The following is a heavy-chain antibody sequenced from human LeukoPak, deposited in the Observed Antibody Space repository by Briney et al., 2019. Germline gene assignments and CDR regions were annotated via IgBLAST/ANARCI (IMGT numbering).Heavy chain of an antibody. CDR1: GYTFTSYG. V-gene: IGHV1-18*01. CDR2: ISAYNGNT. D-gene: IGHD3-22*01. J-gene: IGHJ6*03. Sequence: GASVKVSCKASGYTFTSYGIGWVRQAPGQGLEWMGWISAYNGNTNYAQKLQGRVTMTTDTSTSTAYMELRSLRSDDTAVYYCARAGWGYYDSSGYPHYYYYYMDVWGKGTTVTVSS. CDR3: ARAGWGYYDSSGYPHYYYYYMDV.